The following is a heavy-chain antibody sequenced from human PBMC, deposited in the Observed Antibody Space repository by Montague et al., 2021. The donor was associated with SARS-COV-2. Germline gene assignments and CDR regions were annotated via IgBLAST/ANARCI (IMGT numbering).Heavy chain of an antibody. D-gene: IGHD2-8*02. J-gene: IGHJ6*02. CDR2: IYYTGST. Sequence: SETLSLTCTVYGGSISSYCWTWIRQSPGKGLEWIAHIYYTGSTKNNPSLKSRVTTSLDTSKNQFSLKLKSVTAADTAVYYCARAPSPWLFADCVYCLDVWGRGAPVTVSS. V-gene: IGHV4-59*01. CDR1: GGSISSYC. CDR3: ARAPSPWLFADCVYCLDV.